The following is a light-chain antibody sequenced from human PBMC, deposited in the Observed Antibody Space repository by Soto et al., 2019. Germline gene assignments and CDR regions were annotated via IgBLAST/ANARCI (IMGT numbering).Light chain of an antibody. CDR3: QQYNNWPPDT. Sequence: EIILTQSPASLSVSPGERATLSCRASQSVNNNLAWYQQKPGQAPRLLIYGASTRATGIPGRFRGSGSGTEFTLTITSLQSEDFAVCFCQQYNNWPPDTFGQGTKLEIK. J-gene: IGKJ2*01. CDR1: QSVNNN. CDR2: GAS. V-gene: IGKV3-15*01.